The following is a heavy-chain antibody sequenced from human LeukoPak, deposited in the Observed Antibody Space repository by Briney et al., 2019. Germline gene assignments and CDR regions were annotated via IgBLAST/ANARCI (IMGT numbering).Heavy chain of an antibody. V-gene: IGHV4-59*01. D-gene: IGHD2-8*02. CDR3: ARGGEAWYNWFDP. Sequence: PSETLSLTCTVSVCSIKSFYWRWTRQPPGKELVGIRYIFYTGSTNYNPSLNSRINISVDMSKNQFSLKVNSVTAADTAVYYCARGGEAWYNWFDPWGQGTLVSVSS. CDR2: IFYTGST. CDR1: VCSIKSFY. J-gene: IGHJ5*01.